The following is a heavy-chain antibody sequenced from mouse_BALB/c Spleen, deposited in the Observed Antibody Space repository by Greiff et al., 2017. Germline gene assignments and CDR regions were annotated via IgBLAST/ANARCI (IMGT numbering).Heavy chain of an antibody. CDR3: ARGWRYDVYAMDY. Sequence: EVKLMESGPGLVKPSQSLSLTCSVTGYSITSGYYWNWIRQFPGNKLEWMGYISYDGSNNYNPSLKNRISITRDTSKNQFFLKLNSVTTEDTATYYCARGWRYDVYAMDYWGQGTSVTVSS. J-gene: IGHJ4*01. V-gene: IGHV3-6*02. CDR1: GYSITSGYY. D-gene: IGHD2-14*01. CDR2: ISYDGSN.